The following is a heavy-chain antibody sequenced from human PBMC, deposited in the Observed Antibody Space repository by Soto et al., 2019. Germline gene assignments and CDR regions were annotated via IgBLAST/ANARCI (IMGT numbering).Heavy chain of an antibody. V-gene: IGHV1-24*01. J-gene: IGHJ5*02. CDR3: AKGRKMADFNWFDP. CDR2: FDPEDGET. Sequence: ASVKVSCKVSGYTLTELSMHWVRQAPGKGLEWMGGFDPEDGETIYAQKFQGRVTMTEDTSTDTAYMELSSLRSEDTAVYYCAKGRKMADFNWFDPWGQGTLVTVSS. CDR1: GYTLTELS.